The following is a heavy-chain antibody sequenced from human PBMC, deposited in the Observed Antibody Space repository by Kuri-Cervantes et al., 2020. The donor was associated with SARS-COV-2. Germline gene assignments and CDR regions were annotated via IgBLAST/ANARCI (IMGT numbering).Heavy chain of an antibody. Sequence: GESLKISCAASGFTVSSNYMSWVRQAPGKGLEWVPVIYSGRSTYYADSVKGRFTISRDNSKNSLYLQMNSLRDEDTAVYYCARGKGYSGYFSDYYYYMDVWGKGTTVTVSS. CDR3: ARGKGYSGYFSDYYYYMDV. CDR1: GFTVSSNY. CDR2: IYSGRST. D-gene: IGHD5-12*01. V-gene: IGHV3-53*01. J-gene: IGHJ6*03.